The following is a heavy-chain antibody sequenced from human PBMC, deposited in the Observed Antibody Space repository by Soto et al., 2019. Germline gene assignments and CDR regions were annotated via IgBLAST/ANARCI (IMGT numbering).Heavy chain of an antibody. V-gene: IGHV3-23*01. CDR3: AKDQRLLRHFDWLGHDAFDI. CDR1: GFTFSSYA. CDR2: ISGSGGST. Sequence: PGGSLRLSCAASGFTFSSYAMSWVRQAPGKGLEWVSAISGSGGSTYYADSVKGRFTISRDNSKNTLYLQMNSLRAEDTAVYYCAKDQRLLRHFDWLGHDAFDIWGQGTMVTVSS. D-gene: IGHD3-9*01. J-gene: IGHJ3*02.